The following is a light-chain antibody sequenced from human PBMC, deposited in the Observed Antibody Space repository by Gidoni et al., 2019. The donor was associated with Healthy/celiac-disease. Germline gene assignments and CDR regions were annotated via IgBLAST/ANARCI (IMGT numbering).Light chain of an antibody. CDR2: GAS. CDR1: QSVSSN. J-gene: IGKJ4*01. Sequence: EIVLTQSPATLSVTQGERATLSCRASQSVSSNLAWYQQKPGQAPRLLIYGASTRATGIPARFSGSGSGTEFTLTISSLQSEDLAVYYCQQSNNWPLTFGGGTKVEIK. V-gene: IGKV3-15*01. CDR3: QQSNNWPLT.